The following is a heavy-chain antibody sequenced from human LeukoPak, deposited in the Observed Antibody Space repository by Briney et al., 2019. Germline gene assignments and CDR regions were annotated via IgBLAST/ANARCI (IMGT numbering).Heavy chain of an antibody. V-gene: IGHV4-34*01. CDR2: INHSGST. J-gene: IGHJ5*02. CDR1: GGSFSGYY. CDR3: ARRRVVVAAGHWFDP. D-gene: IGHD2-15*01. Sequence: SETLSLTCAVHGGSFSGYYWSWIRQPPGKGLEWIGEINHSGSTNYNPSLKSRVTISVDTSKNQFSLKLSSATAADTAVYYCARRRVVVAAGHWFDPCGQGTLVTVSS.